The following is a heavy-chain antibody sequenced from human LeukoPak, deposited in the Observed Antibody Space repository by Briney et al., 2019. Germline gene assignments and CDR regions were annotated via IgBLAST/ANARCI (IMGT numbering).Heavy chain of an antibody. D-gene: IGHD5-18*01. CDR2: IRSSTTYV. Sequence: GGSLRLSCAASGFTFSNYNMNWVRQAPGKGLEWVSSIRSSTTYVYYADSVKGRFTISRDNAKNTLYLQMNNLRAQDTAVYYCARVGRGYSFNVYCFDYWGQGTLVTVSS. J-gene: IGHJ4*02. CDR3: ARVGRGYSFNVYCFDY. V-gene: IGHV3-21*01. CDR1: GFTFSNYN.